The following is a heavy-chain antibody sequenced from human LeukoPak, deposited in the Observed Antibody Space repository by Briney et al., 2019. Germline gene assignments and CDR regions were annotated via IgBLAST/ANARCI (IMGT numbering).Heavy chain of an antibody. CDR2: ISAYNGNT. Sequence: ASVKVSFKASGYTFTSYGISWVRQAPGQGLEWMGWISAYNGNTNYAQKLQGRVTMTTDTSTSTAYMELRSLRSDDTAVYYCAKDRSCTNDICHGDFDYWGQGTLVTVSS. CDR1: GYTFTSYG. V-gene: IGHV1-18*01. J-gene: IGHJ4*02. D-gene: IGHD2-8*01. CDR3: AKDRSCTNDICHGDFDY.